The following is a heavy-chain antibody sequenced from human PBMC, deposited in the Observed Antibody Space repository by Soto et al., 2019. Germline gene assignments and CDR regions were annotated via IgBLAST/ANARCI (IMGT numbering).Heavy chain of an antibody. CDR3: ALTPHKWNDAFDI. J-gene: IGHJ3*02. Sequence: EVQLVETGGGLIQPGGSLRLSCAASGFTVSSNYMSWVRQAPGKGLEWVSVIYSGGSTYYADSVKGRFTISRDNSKNTLYLQMNSLRAEDTAVYYCALTPHKWNDAFDIWGQGTMVTVSS. CDR1: GFTVSSNY. D-gene: IGHD1-1*01. V-gene: IGHV3-53*02. CDR2: IYSGGST.